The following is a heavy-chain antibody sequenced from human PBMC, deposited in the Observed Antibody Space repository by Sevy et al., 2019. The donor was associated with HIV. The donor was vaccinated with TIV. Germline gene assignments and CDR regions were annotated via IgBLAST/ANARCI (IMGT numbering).Heavy chain of an antibody. CDR1: GFTFSSYG. J-gene: IGHJ4*02. CDR3: AKDRESAAGTLDY. Sequence: RGCLRLSCAASGFTFSSYGMHWVRQAPGKGLERVAFIRYDGSNKYYAYSVKGRFTISRDNSKNTLYLQMNSLRAEDTAVYYCAKDRESAAGTLDYWGQGTLVDVSS. D-gene: IGHD6-13*01. CDR2: IRYDGSNK. V-gene: IGHV3-30*02.